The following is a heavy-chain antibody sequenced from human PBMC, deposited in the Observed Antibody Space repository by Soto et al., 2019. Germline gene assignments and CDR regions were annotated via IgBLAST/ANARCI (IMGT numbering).Heavy chain of an antibody. CDR2: ISGSGVST. J-gene: IGHJ4*02. V-gene: IGHV3-23*01. Sequence: PGGSLRLSCAASGFTFSSYAISWVRQAPWKGLEWVSAISGSGVSTYYADSVKGRFTISRDNSKKTLYLQMNSLRAEDTAVYYCAKVGYCSGGSCYWGIDYWGQGTLVTVYS. CDR3: AKVGYCSGGSCYWGIDY. D-gene: IGHD2-15*01. CDR1: GFTFSSYA.